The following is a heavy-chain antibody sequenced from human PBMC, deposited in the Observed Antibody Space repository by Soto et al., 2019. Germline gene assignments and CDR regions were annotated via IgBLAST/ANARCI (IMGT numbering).Heavy chain of an antibody. Sequence: XESLLLSCAASGFTFSSYSMNWVRQAPGKGLEWVSSISSSSSYIYYADSVKGRFTISRDNAKNSLYLQMNSLRAEDTAVYYCARDSSGQYYYYGMDVWGQGTTVTVSS. J-gene: IGHJ6*02. V-gene: IGHV3-21*01. D-gene: IGHD6-19*01. CDR2: ISSSSSYI. CDR1: GFTFSSYS. CDR3: ARDSSGQYYYYGMDV.